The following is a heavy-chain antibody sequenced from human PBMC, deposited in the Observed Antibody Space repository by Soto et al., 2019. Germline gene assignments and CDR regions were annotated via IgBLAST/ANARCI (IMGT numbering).Heavy chain of an antibody. V-gene: IGHV4-31*03. CDR3: ARGLISGSHYSGGWYYFDS. CDR2: IYYSGST. D-gene: IGHD1-26*01. CDR1: GGSISSGGYY. J-gene: IGHJ4*02. Sequence: SETLSLTCTVSGGSISSGGYYWSWIRQHPGKGLEWIGYIYYSGSTYYNPSLKSRVTISVHTSNSQFSLELNSVTAADTAVYYCARGLISGSHYSGGWYYFDSWGQGTQVTVSS.